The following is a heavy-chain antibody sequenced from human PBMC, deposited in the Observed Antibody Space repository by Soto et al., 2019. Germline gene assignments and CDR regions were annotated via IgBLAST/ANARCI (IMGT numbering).Heavy chain of an antibody. CDR1: GFTFIPYA. CDR3: AKGLRRLLRTQYYYGLDV. CDR2: ISGSGGST. D-gene: IGHD3-10*01. V-gene: IGHV3-23*01. Sequence: GSLRLSCAASGFTFIPYAMSWVRQAPGKVLEWVSSISGSGGSTNYEDSVKGRLTVSRDNSKRTLSLQMKSLREEDTAIYNCAKGLRRLLRTQYYYGLDVWGRGTTVTVSS. J-gene: IGHJ6*02.